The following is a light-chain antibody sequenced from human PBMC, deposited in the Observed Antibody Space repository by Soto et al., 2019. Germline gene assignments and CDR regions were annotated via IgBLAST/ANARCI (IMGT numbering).Light chain of an antibody. CDR2: DAS. CDR3: QQYNSYSWT. Sequence: DIQMTQSPSTLSASVGDRVTITCRARQSISSWLAWYQQKPGKAPKLLIYDASSLESGVPSRFSGSGSGTQFTLTFSSLQPDDFATYYCQQYNSYSWTFGQGTKVDIK. CDR1: QSISSW. V-gene: IGKV1-5*01. J-gene: IGKJ1*01.